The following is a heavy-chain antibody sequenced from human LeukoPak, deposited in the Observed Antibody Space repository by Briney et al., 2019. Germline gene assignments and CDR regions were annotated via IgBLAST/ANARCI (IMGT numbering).Heavy chain of an antibody. Sequence: PSGTLSLTCTVSGDSISTYYWSWVRQPPGKGLEWIANINHIGSTNHNPSLKSRVTVFVDMSKNQFSLRLSSVTAADTAVYYCAREYRTGWSNYYYYYYMDVWGRGTTVTVS. CDR1: GDSISTYY. D-gene: IGHD6-19*01. J-gene: IGHJ6*03. CDR2: INHIGST. CDR3: AREYRTGWSNYYYYYYMDV. V-gene: IGHV4-59*12.